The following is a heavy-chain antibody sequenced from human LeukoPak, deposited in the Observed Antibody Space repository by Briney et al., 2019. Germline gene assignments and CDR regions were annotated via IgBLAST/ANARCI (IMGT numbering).Heavy chain of an antibody. CDR2: IQHDSTNK. V-gene: IGHV3-30*02. J-gene: IGHJ4*02. CDR1: GFTFSSYG. Sequence: GRSLRLSCAASGFTFSSYGMSWVRQAPGKGLEWVAFIQHDSTNKYYVDSVKGRFTISRDNSKNTLYLQMNSLRAEDTALYYCAKDMAAYYYASGNIDYWGQGTLVTVSS. D-gene: IGHD3-10*01. CDR3: AKDMAAYYYASGNIDY.